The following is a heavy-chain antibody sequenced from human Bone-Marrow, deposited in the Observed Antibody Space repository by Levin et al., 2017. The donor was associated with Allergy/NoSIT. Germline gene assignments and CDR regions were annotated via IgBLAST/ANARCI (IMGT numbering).Heavy chain of an antibody. CDR2: IYWNDDK. CDR1: GFSLSTSGMG. J-gene: IGHJ5*02. Sequence: SGPTLVKPTQTLTLTCSFSGFSLSTSGMGVGWIRQPPGKALEWLALIYWNDDKRYSPSLKSRLTITKDTSKNQVVLAMTNMDPVDTATYYCAHRRTDYSNEKNWFDPWGQGTLVTVSS. V-gene: IGHV2-5*01. D-gene: IGHD4-11*01. CDR3: AHRRTDYSNEKNWFDP.